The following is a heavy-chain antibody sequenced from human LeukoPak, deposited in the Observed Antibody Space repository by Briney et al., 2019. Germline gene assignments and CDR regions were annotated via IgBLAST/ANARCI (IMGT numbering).Heavy chain of an antibody. D-gene: IGHD5-12*01. V-gene: IGHV4-30-2*01. CDR1: GGSISSGGYS. J-gene: IGHJ6*02. Sequence: PSETLSLTCAVSGGSISSGGYSWSWIRQPPGKGLEWIGYIYHSGSTYYNPSLKSRVTISVDRSKNQFSLKLSSVTAADTAMYYCAKSHRGPGYDYNHYSGMDVWGQGTTVTVSS. CDR3: AKSHRGPGYDYNHYSGMDV. CDR2: IYHSGST.